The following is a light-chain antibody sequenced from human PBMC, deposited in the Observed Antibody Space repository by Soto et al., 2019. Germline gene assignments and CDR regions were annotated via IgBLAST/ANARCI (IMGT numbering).Light chain of an antibody. V-gene: IGLV4-69*01. J-gene: IGLJ2*01. CDR1: SGHSTYA. CDR3: QTWTTGIQVI. CDR2: LNSDGSH. Sequence: QPVLTQSPSASASLGASVKLTCTLSSGHSTYAIAWHQQQPEKGPRYLMKLNSDGSHSKGDGIPDRFSGSSSGAERYLTISSLQSEDEADYYCQTWTTGIQVIFGGGTQLTVL.